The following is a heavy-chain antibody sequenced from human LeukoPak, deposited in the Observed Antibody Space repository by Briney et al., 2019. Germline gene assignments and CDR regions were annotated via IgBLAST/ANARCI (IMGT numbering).Heavy chain of an antibody. D-gene: IGHD1-1*01. J-gene: IGHJ4*02. CDR1: GVSISTSY. Sequence: PSETLSLTCTVSGVSISTSYWSWIRQPAGKGLEWIGRVYTSGDTNYNPSLNSRLTLSVDTSKNQFSLTLTSLTAADTAVYYCARGGWNHDYWGQGTVVTVS. V-gene: IGHV4-4*07. CDR2: VYTSGDT. CDR3: ARGGWNHDY.